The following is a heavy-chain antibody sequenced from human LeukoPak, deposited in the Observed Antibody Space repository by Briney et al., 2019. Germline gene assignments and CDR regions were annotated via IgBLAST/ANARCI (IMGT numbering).Heavy chain of an antibody. CDR3: ARDQYSSGWYIFDY. V-gene: IGHV1-3*01. Sequence: ASVKVSCKASGYTVTSYAMHWVRQAPGQRLEWMGWINAGNGNTKYSQKFQGRVTITRDTSASTAYTELSSLRSEDTAVYYCARDQYSSGWYIFDYWGQGTLVTVSS. CDR1: GYTVTSYA. J-gene: IGHJ4*02. CDR2: INAGNGNT. D-gene: IGHD6-19*01.